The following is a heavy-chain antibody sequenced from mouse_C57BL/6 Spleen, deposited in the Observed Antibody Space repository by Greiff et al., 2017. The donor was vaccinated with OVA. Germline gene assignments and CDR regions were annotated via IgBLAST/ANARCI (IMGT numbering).Heavy chain of an antibody. V-gene: IGHV1-64*01. Sequence: QVQLQQPGAELVKPGASVKLSCKASGYTFTSYWMHWVKQRPGQGLEWIGMIHPNSGSTNYNEKFKSKATLTVDKSSSTADMQISSMTSEDYAVYYCARGEAYAMDYWGQGTSVTVSS. CDR1: GYTFTSYW. J-gene: IGHJ4*01. CDR2: IHPNSGST. CDR3: ARGEAYAMDY.